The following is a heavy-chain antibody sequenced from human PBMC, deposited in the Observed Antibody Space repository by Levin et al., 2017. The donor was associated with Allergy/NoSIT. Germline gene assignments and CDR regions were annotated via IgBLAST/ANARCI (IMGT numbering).Heavy chain of an antibody. CDR2: TYYRSKWYN. CDR3: VRESTYYHILTGYYGFDI. D-gene: IGHD3-9*01. J-gene: IGHJ3*02. CDR1: GDSVSSKSVA. Sequence: PSQTLSLTCAISGDSVSSKSVAWNWIRQSPSRGLEWLGRTYYRSKWYNEYAVSVKSRITINPDTSKNQLSLHLNSLTPEDTAVYYCVRESTYYHILTGYYGFDIWGQGTMVTVSS. V-gene: IGHV6-1*01.